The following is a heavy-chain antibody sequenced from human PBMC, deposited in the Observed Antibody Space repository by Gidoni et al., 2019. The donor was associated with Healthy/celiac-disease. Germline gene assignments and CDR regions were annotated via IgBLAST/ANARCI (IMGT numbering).Heavy chain of an antibody. V-gene: IGHV3-48*01. D-gene: IGHD4-17*01. Sequence: EVQLVESGGGLVQPGGSLRLSCAASGFTFSSYRMNWVRQAPGKGLEWVSYISSSSSTIYYADSVKGRFTISRDNAKNSLYLQMNSLRAEDTAVYYCARDGGSTVTTVYSEYFQHWGQGTLVTVSS. J-gene: IGHJ1*01. CDR1: GFTFSSYR. CDR3: ARDGGSTVTTVYSEYFQH. CDR2: ISSSSSTI.